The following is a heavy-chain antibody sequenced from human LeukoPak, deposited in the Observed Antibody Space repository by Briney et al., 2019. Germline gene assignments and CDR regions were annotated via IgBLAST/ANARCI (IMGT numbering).Heavy chain of an antibody. V-gene: IGHV3-7*01. CDR2: IKEDGSEK. Sequence: GGSLRLSCAASGFTFSSYWMSWVRQAPGKGLEWVANIKEDGSEKYYVDSVKGRFTTSKDNAKNSLYLQMNSLRAEDTAVYYCARKPSGYYEYDYWGQGTLVTVSS. CDR3: ARKPSGYYEYDY. J-gene: IGHJ4*02. D-gene: IGHD3-22*01. CDR1: GFTFSSYW.